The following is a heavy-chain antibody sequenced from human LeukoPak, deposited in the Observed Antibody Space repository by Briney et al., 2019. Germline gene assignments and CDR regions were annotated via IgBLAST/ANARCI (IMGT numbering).Heavy chain of an antibody. CDR2: IYISGST. J-gene: IGHJ4*02. Sequence: SETLSLTCTVSGGSISSYYWSWIRQPAGKGLEWIGRIYISGSTNYNPSLKSRVTISVDTSKNQFSLKLSSVTAADTAVYYCARVGYFGSGNYYNDRGAFDYWGQGTLVTVSS. D-gene: IGHD3-10*01. CDR1: GGSISSYY. CDR3: ARVGYFGSGNYYNDRGAFDY. V-gene: IGHV4-4*07.